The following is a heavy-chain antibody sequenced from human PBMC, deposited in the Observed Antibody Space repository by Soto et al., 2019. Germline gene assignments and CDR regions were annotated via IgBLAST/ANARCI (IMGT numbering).Heavy chain of an antibody. CDR2: VHPGNSDI. Sequence: GESLKISCNASGYSFNSYWIGWGRQMPGKGLEWMGIVHPGNSDIRYSPSFQGQVTVSVDRSISTAYLQWSSLKASDTAMYYCAGLTGSTFHCGQGTLVTVSS. CDR1: GYSFNSYW. J-gene: IGHJ4*02. D-gene: IGHD1-7*01. V-gene: IGHV5-51*01. CDR3: AGLTGSTFH.